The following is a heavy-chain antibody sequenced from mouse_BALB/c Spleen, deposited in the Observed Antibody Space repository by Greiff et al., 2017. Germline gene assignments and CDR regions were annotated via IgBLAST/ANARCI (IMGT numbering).Heavy chain of an antibody. CDR2: ISDGGSYT. V-gene: IGHV5-4*02. CDR1: GFTFSDYY. D-gene: IGHD2-1*01. CDR3: ARGGPPGDGNYFDY. J-gene: IGHJ2*01. Sequence: EVQLVESGGGLVKPGGSLKLSCAASGFTFSDYYMYWVRQTPEKRLEWVATISDGGSYTYYPDSVKGRFTISRDNAKNNLYLQMSSLKSEDTAMYYCARGGPPGDGNYFDYWGQGTTLTVSS.